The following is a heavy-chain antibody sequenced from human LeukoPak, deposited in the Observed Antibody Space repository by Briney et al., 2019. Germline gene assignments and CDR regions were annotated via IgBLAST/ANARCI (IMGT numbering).Heavy chain of an antibody. CDR2: ISYDGSNK. Sequence: GGSLRLSCAASGFTFSSYAMHWVRQAPGKGLEWVAVISYDGSNKYYADSVKGRFTISRDNAKNSLYLQMNSLRADDTALYYCARLRGGPITGIFDYWGQGTLVTVSS. V-gene: IGHV3-30-3*01. D-gene: IGHD3-3*01. J-gene: IGHJ4*02. CDR3: ARLRGGPITGIFDY. CDR1: GFTFSSYA.